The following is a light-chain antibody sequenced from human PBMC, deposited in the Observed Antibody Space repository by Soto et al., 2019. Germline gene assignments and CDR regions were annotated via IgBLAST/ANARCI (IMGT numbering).Light chain of an antibody. CDR3: QQYASTPPT. CDR2: WAS. V-gene: IGKV4-1*01. CDR1: QSVLYSSNNKNY. Sequence: DIVMTQSPDSLAVSLGERATINCKSSQSVLYSSNNKNYLAWYQQRPGQPPKLLIYWASTRESGVPDRFSGSGSGTDFTLTITSLQAEDVAVYYCQQYASTPPTFGQGTKFEIK. J-gene: IGKJ2*01.